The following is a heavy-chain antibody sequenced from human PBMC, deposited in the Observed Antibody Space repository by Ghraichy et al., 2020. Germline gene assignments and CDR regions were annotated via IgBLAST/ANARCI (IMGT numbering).Heavy chain of an antibody. D-gene: IGHD6-13*01. CDR3: ARRVQGGYSSRSNWFDP. CDR1: GYSFTSYW. CDR2: IYPGDSDT. Sequence: GESLNISCKGSGYSFTSYWIGWVRQMPGKGLEWMGIIYPGDSDTRYSPSFQGQVTISADKSISTAYLQWSSLKASDTAMYYCARRVQGGYSSRSNWFDPWGQGTLVTVSS. J-gene: IGHJ5*02. V-gene: IGHV5-51*01.